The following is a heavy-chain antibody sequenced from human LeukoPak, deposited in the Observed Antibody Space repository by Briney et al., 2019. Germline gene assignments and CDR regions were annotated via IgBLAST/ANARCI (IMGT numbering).Heavy chain of an antibody. CDR2: IYHSGST. V-gene: IGHV4-38-2*02. D-gene: IGHD2-2*02. J-gene: IGHJ3*02. CDR3: ASFCCNSSNCYKSQDAFYI. Sequence: SETLSLTCTVSDYSISGSNYWGWIRQPPGKGLQWIGSIYHSGSTYYNPSLKSRVTISVDTSKNQFSLKLSPVTAADTAVYYCASFCCNSSNCYKSQDAFYIWGQGTMVTVSS. CDR1: DYSISGSNY.